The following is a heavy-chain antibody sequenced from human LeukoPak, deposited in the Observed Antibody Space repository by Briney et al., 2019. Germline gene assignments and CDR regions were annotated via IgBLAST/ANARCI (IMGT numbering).Heavy chain of an antibody. CDR3: AREVHDILTGYYFMDY. D-gene: IGHD3-9*01. Sequence: YPSETLSLTCTVSGDSISSGNYHWAWIRQPPGKGLECIGSIHHSGNAYYNSSLESRVTISVDTSKNQFSLKLSSVTAADTAVYYCAREVHDILTGYYFMDYWGQGTLVTVSS. CDR1: GDSISSGNYH. CDR2: IHHSGNA. V-gene: IGHV4-39*07. J-gene: IGHJ4*02.